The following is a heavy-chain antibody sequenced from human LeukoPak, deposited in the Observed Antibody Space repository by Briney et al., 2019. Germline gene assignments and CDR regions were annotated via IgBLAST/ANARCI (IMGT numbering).Heavy chain of an antibody. J-gene: IGHJ4*02. CDR1: GVSIRSGRDY. CDR3: AKRDDSGCNLVVL. V-gene: IGHV4-39*02. CDR2: IYYSGST. Sequence: PSETLSLTCTVPGVSIRSGRDYWAWIRQPPGKGLGWIGSIYYSGSTYYNPSLENRVTISIDTSKNHFSLKLSSLSAADTSVYYCAKRDDSGCNLVVLWGQGTLGTVS. D-gene: IGHD3-22*01.